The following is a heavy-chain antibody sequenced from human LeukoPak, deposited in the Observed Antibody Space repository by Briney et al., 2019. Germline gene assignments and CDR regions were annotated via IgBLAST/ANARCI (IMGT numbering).Heavy chain of an antibody. D-gene: IGHD6-13*01. CDR2: IYHSGST. Sequence: PSETLSLTCAVSGGSISSGGYSWSWIRQPPGKGLEWIGYIYHSGSTYYNPSLKSRVTISVGRSKNQFSLKLSSVTAADAAVYHCARVRDSSSWPYFDYWGQGTLVTVSS. CDR3: ARVRDSSSWPYFDY. CDR1: GGSISSGGYS. V-gene: IGHV4-30-2*01. J-gene: IGHJ4*02.